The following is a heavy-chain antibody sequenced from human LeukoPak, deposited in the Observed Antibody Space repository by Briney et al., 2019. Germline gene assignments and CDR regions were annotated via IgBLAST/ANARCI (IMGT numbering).Heavy chain of an antibody. Sequence: PGGSLRLSCAASGFTFSSNYMSWVRQAPGKGLEWVSVIYSGGSTYYADSVKGRSTISRDNSKNTLYLQMNRLRAEDTAVYYCAGGPYYYVWYFDYWGQGTLVTVSS. CDR1: GFTFSSNY. D-gene: IGHD3-10*02. CDR2: IYSGGST. V-gene: IGHV3-53*01. CDR3: AGGPYYYVWYFDY. J-gene: IGHJ4*02.